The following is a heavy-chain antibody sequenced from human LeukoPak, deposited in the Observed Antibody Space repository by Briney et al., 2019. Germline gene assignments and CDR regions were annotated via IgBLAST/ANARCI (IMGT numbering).Heavy chain of an antibody. D-gene: IGHD3-10*01. V-gene: IGHV4-59*01. J-gene: IGHJ3*02. CDR3: ASYGPLDAFDI. CDR1: GGSISSYY. CDR2: IXXSGXX. Sequence: PSETLSLTCTVSGGSISSYYWSWIRQPPGKGLXWIGYIXXSGXXNXXXSXXSXXXISVXTSKNQFSLKLSSVTAADTAVYYCASYGPLDAFDIWGQGTMVTVSS.